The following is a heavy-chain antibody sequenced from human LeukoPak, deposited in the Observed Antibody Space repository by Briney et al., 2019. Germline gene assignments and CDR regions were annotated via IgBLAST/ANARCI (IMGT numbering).Heavy chain of an antibody. J-gene: IGHJ4*02. CDR1: GGSISV. Sequence: SETLSLTCTVSGGSISVWSWIRQPAGKGLEWIGRIYSSGRTNYNPSLKSRVTMSVDTSRNQFSLRLTSVTAADTAVYYCARAPGGCRGTCAFDYWGQGSLVAVSS. CDR3: ARAPGGCRGTCAFDY. D-gene: IGHD1-1*01. CDR2: IYSSGRT. V-gene: IGHV4-4*07.